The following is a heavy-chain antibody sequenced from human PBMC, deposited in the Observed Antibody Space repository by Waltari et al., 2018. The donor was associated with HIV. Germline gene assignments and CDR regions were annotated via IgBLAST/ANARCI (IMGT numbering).Heavy chain of an antibody. CDR1: GGTFSNYA. V-gene: IGHV1-69*01. J-gene: IGHJ5*02. CDR3: ARSSPGDDFWSGKLVS. D-gene: IGHD3-3*01. CDR2: IIPIFGTT. Sequence: QVQLVQSGAEVKKPGSSVTVSCKTSGGTFSNYAVYWVRQAPGQGLELVGRIIPIFGTTNYAPKCQGRVTITAGESTGTVYMELRSLRSEDTAMYYCARSSPGDDFWSGKLVSWGQGTQVTVSS.